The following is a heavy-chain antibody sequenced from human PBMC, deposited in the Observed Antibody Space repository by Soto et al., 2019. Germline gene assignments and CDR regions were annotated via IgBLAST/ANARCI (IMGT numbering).Heavy chain of an antibody. V-gene: IGHV1-2*02. CDR3: ARGGLGGYEGPVGWFEP. Sequence: XSVKVSCKASGYPFTGYYMHWVRQAPGQGLEWMGWINPNSGGTNYAQKFQGRVTMTRDTSISTAYMELSRLRSDDTAVYYCARGGLGGYEGPVGWFEPWGQGTLVTVSS. J-gene: IGHJ5*02. D-gene: IGHD5-12*01. CDR2: INPNSGGT. CDR1: GYPFTGYY.